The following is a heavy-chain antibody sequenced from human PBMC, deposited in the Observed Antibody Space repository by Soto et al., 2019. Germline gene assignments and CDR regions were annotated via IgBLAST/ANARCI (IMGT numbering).Heavy chain of an antibody. CDR1: GGSISSYY. D-gene: IGHD6-13*01. CDR3: ARDLLAPSSWSPYNWFDP. V-gene: IGHV4-4*07. CDR2: IYTSGGT. Sequence: SETLSLTCTVSGGSISSYYWSWIRQPAGKGLEWIGRIYTSGGTNYNPSLKSRVTMSVDTSKNQVSLKLSSVTAADTAVYYCARDLLAPSSWSPYNWFDPWGQGTLVTVSS. J-gene: IGHJ5*02.